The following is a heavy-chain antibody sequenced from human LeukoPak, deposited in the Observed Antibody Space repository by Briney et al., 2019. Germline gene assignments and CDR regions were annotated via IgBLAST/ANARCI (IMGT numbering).Heavy chain of an antibody. CDR3: ARCNSVVDVFTGYSNWFDP. CDR1: GYTFTGYY. CDR2: INPNRGGT. D-gene: IGHD3-9*01. V-gene: IGHV1-2*02. Sequence: ASVTVSCKASGYTFTGYYMHWVRQAPGQGLEWMGWINPNRGGTNYAQQFQGRVTMTRDTSISTAYMELSRLSSDDTAVYYCARCNSVVDVFTGYSNWFDPWGQGTLVTVSS. J-gene: IGHJ5*02.